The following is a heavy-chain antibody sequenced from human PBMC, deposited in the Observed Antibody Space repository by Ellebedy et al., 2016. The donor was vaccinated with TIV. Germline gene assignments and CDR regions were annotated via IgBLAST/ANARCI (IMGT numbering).Heavy chain of an antibody. CDR3: VIATLQSGRRYYYYAMDV. D-gene: IGHD4-11*01. CDR1: GLTVHNHW. CDR2: ITGDGRTA. J-gene: IGHJ6*02. Sequence: GGSLRLSXAASGLTVHNHWMHWVRQAPGRGLEWVAQITGDGRTADYADSVKGRFTISRDNAADTLFLQMRGLRAEDTAVYYCVIATLQSGRRYYYYAMDVWGQGTTVTVSS. V-gene: IGHV3-74*01.